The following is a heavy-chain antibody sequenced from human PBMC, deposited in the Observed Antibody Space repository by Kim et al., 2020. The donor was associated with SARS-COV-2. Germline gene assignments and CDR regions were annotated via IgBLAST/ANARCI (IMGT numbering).Heavy chain of an antibody. V-gene: IGHV4-59*01. J-gene: IGHJ4*02. CDR2: GST. D-gene: IGHD4-17*01. Sequence: GSTNYNPSLKSRVTISVDTSKNQFSLKLSSVTAADTAVYYCAGNDYGVDYWGQGTLVTVSS. CDR3: AGNDYGVDY.